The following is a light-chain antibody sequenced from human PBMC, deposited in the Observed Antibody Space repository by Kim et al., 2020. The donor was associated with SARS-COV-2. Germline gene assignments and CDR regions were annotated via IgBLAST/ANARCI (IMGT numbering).Light chain of an antibody. V-gene: IGLV3-19*01. CDR3: NSRDSNDNVV. CDR1: SLRSYY. CDR2: GKN. Sequence: SSELTQDTAVSVALGQTVRITCQGDSLRSYYATWYQQKPGQAPIVVIYGKNNRPSGIPDRFSGSSSGNKASLTITGTQAGDEADYYCNSRDSNDNVVFGG. J-gene: IGLJ2*01.